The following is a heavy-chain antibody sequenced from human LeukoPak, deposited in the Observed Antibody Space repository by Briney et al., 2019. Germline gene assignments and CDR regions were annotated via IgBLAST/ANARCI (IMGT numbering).Heavy chain of an antibody. D-gene: IGHD3-16*02. V-gene: IGHV3-23*01. CDR1: GFTFSSYA. CDR3: AKGARVVKSGGPDY. J-gene: IGHJ4*02. CDR2: ISGSGDST. Sequence: PGRSLRLSCAASGFTFSSYAMHWVRQAPGKGLEWVSAISGSGDSTYYADSVKGRFTISRDNPKNTLYLQMNSLRAEDTAVYYCAKGARVVKSGGPDYWGQGTLVTVSS.